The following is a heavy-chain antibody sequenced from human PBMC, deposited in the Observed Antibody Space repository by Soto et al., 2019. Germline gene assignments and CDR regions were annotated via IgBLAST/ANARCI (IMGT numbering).Heavy chain of an antibody. CDR3: ARERDFGELSYDL. CDR2: ISGNGDST. CDR1: GFPLARYY. J-gene: IGHJ5*02. D-gene: IGHD3-10*01. Sequence: QVRLVQSGPELKDPGASVRISCTPFGFPLARYYIHWVRQAPGQGPEWIGYISGNGDSTAYSQKFKGRVTITLGSMELSSLRSDDAAMYYCARERDFGELSYDLWGQGTLVTVSS. V-gene: IGHV1-46*01.